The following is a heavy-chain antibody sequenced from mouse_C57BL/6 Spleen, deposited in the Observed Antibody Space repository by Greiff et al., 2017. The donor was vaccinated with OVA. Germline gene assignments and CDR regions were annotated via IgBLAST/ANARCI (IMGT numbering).Heavy chain of an antibody. D-gene: IGHD4-1*01. CDR3: ARYPWG. CDR1: GYAFSSSW. Sequence: VQLQQSGPELVKPGASVKISCKASGYAFSSSWMNWVKQRPGKGLEWIGRIYPGDGDTNYNGKFKGKATLTADKSSSTAYMQLSSLASEDSAVYFCARYPWGWGQGTTLTVSS. CDR2: IYPGDGDT. J-gene: IGHJ2*01. V-gene: IGHV1-82*01.